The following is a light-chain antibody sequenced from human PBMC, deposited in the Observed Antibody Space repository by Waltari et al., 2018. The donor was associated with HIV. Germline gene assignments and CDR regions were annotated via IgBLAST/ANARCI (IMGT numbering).Light chain of an antibody. CDR2: DTT. CDR3: QQRSSWPIT. J-gene: IGKJ5*01. CDR1: QSVRSY. V-gene: IGKV3-11*01. Sequence: IVLTQSPATLSLSPGERATLSCRASQSVRSYLAWYQQKPGQAPRLLIFDTTSRATGVPARFSGSGAATDFTLTSSSLEPGDSGVYYGQQRSSWPITFGQGTRLEIK.